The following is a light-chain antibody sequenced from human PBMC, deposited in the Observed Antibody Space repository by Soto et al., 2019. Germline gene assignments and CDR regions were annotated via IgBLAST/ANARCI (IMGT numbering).Light chain of an antibody. CDR2: KVS. Sequence: DIQMTQSPSTLSASVGDRVTISCRASQSIRSWLAWYQQKPGNTPKLLIYKVSSLESGVPTRFSGSGSVTECTITISSXXXDDFANYYFQQYKCYGNTFGQGT. V-gene: IGKV1-5*03. CDR1: QSIRSW. CDR3: QQYKCYGNT. J-gene: IGKJ2*01.